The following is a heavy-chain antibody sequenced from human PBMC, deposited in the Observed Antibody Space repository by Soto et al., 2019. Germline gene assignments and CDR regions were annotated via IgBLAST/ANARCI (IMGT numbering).Heavy chain of an antibody. J-gene: IGHJ4*02. Sequence: EVQLVESGGELVQPGGSLRLSCAASGFNFPTYAMNWVRQAPGKGLEWLSFIHMTHNVIFYAESVRGRFTISRDNAKDSLYLQMNSLRVEDTAVYYCVSDPDGDLDFDYWGQGTLVTVSS. CDR1: GFNFPTYA. D-gene: IGHD4-17*01. V-gene: IGHV3-48*01. CDR2: IHMTHNVI. CDR3: VSDPDGDLDFDY.